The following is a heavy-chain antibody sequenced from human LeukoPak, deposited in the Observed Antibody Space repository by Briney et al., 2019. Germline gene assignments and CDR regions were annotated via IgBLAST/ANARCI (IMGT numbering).Heavy chain of an antibody. CDR2: ISDSGDDT. CDR3: AEAGIVGRTFRIDY. J-gene: IGHJ4*02. Sequence: GGSLRLSCAASRFTIRTYAMSWVRQAPGKGLQWVSSISDSGDDTYYADSVQGRFIISRDNAKNTLYLQMNSLRAEDTAIYYCAEAGIVGRTFRIDYWGQGTQVTVSS. V-gene: IGHV3-23*01. CDR1: RFTIRTYA. D-gene: IGHD1-26*01.